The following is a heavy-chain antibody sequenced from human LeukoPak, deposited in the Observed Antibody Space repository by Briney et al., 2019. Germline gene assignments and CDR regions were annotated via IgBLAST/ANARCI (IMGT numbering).Heavy chain of an antibody. D-gene: IGHD3-22*01. CDR2: IYTSGST. CDR3: ARHGNSGNYYDSSGYYFDFDY. CDR1: GGSISSYY. V-gene: IGHV4-4*07. J-gene: IGHJ4*02. Sequence: SETLSLTCTVSGGSISSYYWSWIRQPAGKGLEWIGRIYTSGSTNYNPSLKSRVTMSVDTSKNQFSLKLSSVTAADTAVYYCARHGNSGNYYDSSGYYFDFDYWGQGTLVTVSS.